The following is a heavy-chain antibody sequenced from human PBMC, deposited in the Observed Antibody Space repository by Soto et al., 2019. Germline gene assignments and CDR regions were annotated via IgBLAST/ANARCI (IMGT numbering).Heavy chain of an antibody. CDR2: TYYRSKWYR. Sequence: RSQTLSLTCVISGDSVSSNSAAWNWIRQSPSRGLEWLGRTYYRSKWYREYAPSVKSRITINPDTSKNQFSLQLNSVSPEDTAVYYCARTVGWLDPWGQGSLVTVSS. V-gene: IGHV6-1*01. CDR1: GDSVSSNSAA. D-gene: IGHD1-26*01. J-gene: IGHJ5*02. CDR3: ARTVGWLDP.